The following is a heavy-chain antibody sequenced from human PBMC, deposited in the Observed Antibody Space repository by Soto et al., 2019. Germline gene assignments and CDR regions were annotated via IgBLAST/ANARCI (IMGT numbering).Heavy chain of an antibody. CDR2: ISYDGSNK. V-gene: IGHV3-30-3*01. CDR3: AREYSSSATHHKFYYYYYYGMDV. Sequence: VQLVESGGGVVQPGRSLRLSCAASGFTFSSYAMHWVRQAPGKGLEWVAVISYDGSNKYYADSVKGRFTISRDNSKNTLYLQMNSLRAEDTAVYYCAREYSSSATHHKFYYYYYYGMDVWGQGTTVTVSS. CDR1: GFTFSSYA. D-gene: IGHD6-6*01. J-gene: IGHJ6*02.